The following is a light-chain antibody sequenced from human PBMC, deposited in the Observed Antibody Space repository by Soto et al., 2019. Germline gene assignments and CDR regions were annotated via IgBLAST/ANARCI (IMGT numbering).Light chain of an antibody. CDR2: WAS. V-gene: IGKV4-1*01. CDR1: QSVLYTSNNKNY. J-gene: IGKJ1*01. Sequence: DIVMTQSPDSLAVSLGERATINCKSSQSVLYTSNNKNYLAWYQQKAGQPPKVLIYWASTRESGVPDRFSGSGSGTDFTLPISSLQAEDVALYYCHQYYSTPPTFGQGTKVEIK. CDR3: HQYYSTPPT.